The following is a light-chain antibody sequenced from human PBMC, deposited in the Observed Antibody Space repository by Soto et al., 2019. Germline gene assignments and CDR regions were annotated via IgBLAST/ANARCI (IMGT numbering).Light chain of an antibody. CDR3: CSYAGSSTFV. CDR1: SSDVGSYNL. V-gene: IGLV2-23*03. J-gene: IGLJ2*01. Sequence: QSALTQAASVSGSPGQSITISCTGTSSDVGSYNLVSWYQHHPGKAPKLMIYEGSKRPSGVSHRFSGSKSGNTASLTISGLQAEDEADYYCCSYAGSSTFVFGGGTKVTVL. CDR2: EGS.